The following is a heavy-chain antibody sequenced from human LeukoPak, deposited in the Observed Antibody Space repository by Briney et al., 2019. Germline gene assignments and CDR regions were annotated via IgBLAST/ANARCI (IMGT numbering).Heavy chain of an antibody. Sequence: SETLSLTCTVSGGSISSSIYYWGWIRQPPGKGLEWIGSIYYSGSTYYNPSLKSRVTISVDTSKNQFSLKLSSVTAADTAVCYCARAGLGTYYGTYYFDYWGQGTLVTVSS. J-gene: IGHJ4*02. CDR3: ARAGLGTYYGTYYFDY. CDR2: IYYSGST. D-gene: IGHD1-26*01. V-gene: IGHV4-39*01. CDR1: GGSISSSIYY.